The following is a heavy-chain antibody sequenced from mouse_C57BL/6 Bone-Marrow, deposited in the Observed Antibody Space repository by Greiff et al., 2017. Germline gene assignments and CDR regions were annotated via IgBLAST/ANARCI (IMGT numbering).Heavy chain of an antibody. CDR1: GFTFSSYG. CDR3: ARHGDYYGSSYWYFDD. V-gene: IGHV5-6*01. D-gene: IGHD1-1*01. Sequence: EVQGVESGGDLVKPGGSLKLSCAASGFTFSSYGMSWVRQTPDKRLEWVATISSGGSYTYYPDSVKGRFTISRDNAKNTLYLQMSSLKSEDTAMYYCARHGDYYGSSYWYFDDWGTGTTVTVSS. CDR2: ISSGGSYT. J-gene: IGHJ1*03.